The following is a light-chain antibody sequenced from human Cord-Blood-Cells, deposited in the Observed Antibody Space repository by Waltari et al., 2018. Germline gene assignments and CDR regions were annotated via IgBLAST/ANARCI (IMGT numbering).Light chain of an antibody. CDR2: DVS. CDR1: SSDVGGSNP. Sequence: SALTQPASVSGSPGQSITISCTGTSSDVGGSNPVYWYQQHPGKAPKLMIYDVSNRPSGVSNRFSGSKSGNTASLTISGLQAEDEADYYCSSYTSSSTYVFGTGTKVTVL. V-gene: IGLV2-14*01. J-gene: IGLJ1*01. CDR3: SSYTSSSTYV.